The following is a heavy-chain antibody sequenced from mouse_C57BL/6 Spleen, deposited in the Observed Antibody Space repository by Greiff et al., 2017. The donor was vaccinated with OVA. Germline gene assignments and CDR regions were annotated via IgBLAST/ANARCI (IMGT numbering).Heavy chain of an antibody. D-gene: IGHD2-4*01. CDR1: GYAFTNYL. CDR2: INPGSGGT. J-gene: IGHJ1*03. Sequence: QVQLQQSGAELVRPGTSVKVSCKASGYAFTNYLIEWVKQRPGQGLEWIGVINPGSGGTNYNEKFKGKATLTADKSSSTAYMQLSSLTSEDSAVYFCARGSYDYEGYFDVWGTGTTVTVSS. V-gene: IGHV1-54*01. CDR3: ARGSYDYEGYFDV.